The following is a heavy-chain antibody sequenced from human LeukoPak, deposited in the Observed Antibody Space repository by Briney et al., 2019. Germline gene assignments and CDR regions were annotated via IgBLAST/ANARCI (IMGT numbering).Heavy chain of an antibody. D-gene: IGHD2-2*01. J-gene: IGHJ5*02. CDR3: ARAPRVARYCSSTSCYGWFDP. Sequence: ASVKVSCKASGYTFTSYGISWVRQAPGQGLEWMGWISAYNGNTNYAQKLQGRVTMTTDTSTSTAYMELRSLRSDDTAVYYCARAPRVARYCSSTSCYGWFDPWGQGTLVTVSS. V-gene: IGHV1-18*01. CDR2: ISAYNGNT. CDR1: GYTFTSYG.